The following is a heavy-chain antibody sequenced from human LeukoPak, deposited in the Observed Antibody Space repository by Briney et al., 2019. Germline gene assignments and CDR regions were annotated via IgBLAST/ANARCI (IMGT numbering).Heavy chain of an antibody. CDR1: GYTFIGYY. CDR3: ARATSDFWSGYYHYYYYGMDV. J-gene: IGHJ6*02. D-gene: IGHD3-3*01. Sequence: ASVKVSCRASGYTFIGYYMQWVRQAPGQGPEWMGWINPDSGVTSYAQKFQGRVTMTRDTSINTAYMEVSRLRSDDTAVYYCARATSDFWSGYYHYYYYGMDVWGQGTTVTVSS. CDR2: INPDSGVT. V-gene: IGHV1-2*02.